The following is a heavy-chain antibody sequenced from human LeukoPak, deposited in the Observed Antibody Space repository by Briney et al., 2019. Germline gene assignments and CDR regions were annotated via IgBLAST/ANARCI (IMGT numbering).Heavy chain of an antibody. Sequence: GRSLRLSCAASGFTFSSYGMHWVRQAPGKGLEWVAVIWHDGSNKYYADSVKGRFTISRDNSKNTLYLQMNSLRAEDTAVYYCARGPYGWGRGPRDYYGMEVWGQGTTVTVSS. D-gene: IGHD3-10*01. CDR3: ARGPYGWGRGPRDYYGMEV. V-gene: IGHV3-33*01. CDR2: IWHDGSNK. J-gene: IGHJ6*02. CDR1: GFTFSSYG.